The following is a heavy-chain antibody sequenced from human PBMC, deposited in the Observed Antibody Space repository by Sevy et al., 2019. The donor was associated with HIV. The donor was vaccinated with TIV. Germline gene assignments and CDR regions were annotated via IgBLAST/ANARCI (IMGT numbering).Heavy chain of an antibody. V-gene: IGHV3-11*01. D-gene: IGHD3-3*01. Sequence: GGSLRLSCAASGFIFNDYYMTWIRQAPGKGLEWISYISPGGDSIFYVDSVKGRFTISRDNAKNSLYLEMNSLTSDDTTVYYCARAYLSDFGSGSTIENNWFDPWGQGTLVTVSS. CDR1: GFIFNDYY. CDR2: ISPGGDSI. CDR3: ARAYLSDFGSGSTIENNWFDP. J-gene: IGHJ5*02.